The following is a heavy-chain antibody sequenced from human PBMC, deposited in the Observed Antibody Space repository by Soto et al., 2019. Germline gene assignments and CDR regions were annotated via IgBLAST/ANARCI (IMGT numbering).Heavy chain of an antibody. CDR3: ARDTMVSSSWIDP. V-gene: IGHV1-18*01. D-gene: IGHD3-10*01. Sequence: QVRLVQSGSEVKKPGASVKVSCKASGYTFTSYGFSWVRQAPGQGIEWVGWISAHHGDTNYAQKFQVRVTMTPDTSTSAAYMELRRLRSDDTCVYNRARDTMVSSSWIDPWGPGTLATVSS. CDR1: GYTFTSYG. J-gene: IGHJ5*02. CDR2: ISAHHGDT.